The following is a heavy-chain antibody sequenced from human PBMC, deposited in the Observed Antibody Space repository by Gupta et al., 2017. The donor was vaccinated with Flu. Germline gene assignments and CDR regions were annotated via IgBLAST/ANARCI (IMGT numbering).Heavy chain of an antibody. CDR1: GGSINTFY. J-gene: IGHJ3*02. D-gene: IGHD3-10*01. V-gene: IGHV4-59*01. Sequence: QVYLQESGPGLVRPSETLSLTCNVSGGSINTFYWGWIRQPPGKGLEWLAYINDNGRTNYNPSVKSRVTASVDTSRNQFSLKLRSVKAADTALYFCARGKMIRGTTMPHGFDIWGQGTMVTVFS. CDR2: INDNGRT. CDR3: ARGKMIRGTTMPHGFDI.